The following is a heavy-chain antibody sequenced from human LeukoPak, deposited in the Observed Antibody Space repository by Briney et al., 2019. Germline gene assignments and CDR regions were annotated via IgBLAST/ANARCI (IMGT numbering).Heavy chain of an antibody. J-gene: IGHJ4*02. CDR3: TRDSDSSRYTIDY. V-gene: IGHV3-74*01. CDR1: GFTSSNYW. D-gene: IGHD3-22*01. CDR2: INSDGSST. Sequence: GGSLRLSCAASGFTSSNYWMHWVRQAPGKGLVWVSRINSDGSSTSHADSVKGRFTISRDNAKNTLYLQMNSLRAEDTAVYYCTRDSDSSRYTIDYWGQGALVTVSS.